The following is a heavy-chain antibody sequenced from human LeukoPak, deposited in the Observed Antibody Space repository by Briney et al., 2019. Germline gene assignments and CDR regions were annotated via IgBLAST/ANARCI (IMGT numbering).Heavy chain of an antibody. J-gene: IGHJ4*02. D-gene: IGHD1-26*01. CDR3: ARYSWSYYSFHN. CDR1: GFTFSGYW. CDR2: VNEDGSGR. Sequence: GGSLRLSCAASGFTFSGYWMSWVRQAPGKGLEWVANVNEDGSGRNYVDSVKGRFTVSRYNAENSLYLQMNSLRPEDTAVYYCARYSWSYYSFHNWGQGTLVTVSS. V-gene: IGHV3-7*03.